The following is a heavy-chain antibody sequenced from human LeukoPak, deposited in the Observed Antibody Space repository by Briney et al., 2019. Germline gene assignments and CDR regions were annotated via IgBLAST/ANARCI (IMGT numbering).Heavy chain of an antibody. Sequence: PGGSLRLSCVVSGFTFSAYEMNWVRQAPGKGLEWVSYISNSDSTMSYADSVKGRFTISRDNAKNSLYLQMNSLRAEDTAVYYCARGQPRSHGSSYYFDYWGQGTLVTVSS. D-gene: IGHD6-13*01. CDR1: GFTFSAYE. V-gene: IGHV3-48*03. J-gene: IGHJ4*02. CDR2: ISNSDSTM. CDR3: ARGQPRSHGSSYYFDY.